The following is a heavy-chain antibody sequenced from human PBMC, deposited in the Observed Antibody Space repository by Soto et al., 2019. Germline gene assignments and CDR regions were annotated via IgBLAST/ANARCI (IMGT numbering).Heavy chain of an antibody. CDR2: IYWDDDK. D-gene: IGHD5-12*01. Sequence: QITLKESGPTLVKPTQTLTLICTFSGFSLSTSGVGVGWIRQPPGKALEWLALIYWDDDKRYSPSLKSRLTITKDTSKNQLVLTMTNMDPVDTATYYCAHVYGGYDNFDYWGQGTLVTVSS. CDR3: AHVYGGYDNFDY. J-gene: IGHJ4*02. V-gene: IGHV2-5*02. CDR1: GFSLSTSGVG.